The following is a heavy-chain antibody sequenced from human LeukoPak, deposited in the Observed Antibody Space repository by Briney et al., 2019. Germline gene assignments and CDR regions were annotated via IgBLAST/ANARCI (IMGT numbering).Heavy chain of an antibody. V-gene: IGHV3-74*01. CDR1: GFTFGNSW. J-gene: IGHJ3*01. CDR3: IVVVEPPDSDGFDV. D-gene: IGHD1-14*01. CDR2: INADGSTT. Sequence: GRSLRLSCAASGFTFGNSWVHWVRQAPGKGLVWVSLINADGSTTSYADSVKGRFTISRDNARNTLSLEMNSLTIEDTAVYYCIVVVEPPDSDGFDVWGQGTMITVSS.